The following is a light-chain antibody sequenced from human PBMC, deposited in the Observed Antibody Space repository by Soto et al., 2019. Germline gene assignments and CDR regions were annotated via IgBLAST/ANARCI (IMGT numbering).Light chain of an antibody. V-gene: IGLV2-23*01. Sequence: QSALTQPASVSGSPGQSITISCTGTSSDVGSYNLVSWYQQHPGKAPKLMIYEGSKRPSGVSNRFSGPKSGNTSSLTISGLQAEEEADYYCRSYAGSSPLVFGGGTKLTVL. CDR3: RSYAGSSPLV. CDR2: EGS. J-gene: IGLJ2*01. CDR1: SSDVGSYNL.